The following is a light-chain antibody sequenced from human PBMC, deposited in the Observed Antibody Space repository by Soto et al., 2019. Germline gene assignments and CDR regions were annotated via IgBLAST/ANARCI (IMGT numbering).Light chain of an antibody. V-gene: IGKV1-13*02. CDR3: QHYNSYSEA. J-gene: IGKJ1*01. CDR1: QGISSA. CDR2: AAS. Sequence: AIQLTQSPSSLSASFVESVAITCRASQGISSALAWYQQTPGRAPKLLIYAASTLQSGVPSRFSGSGSGTDFTLTISSLQPDDFATYYCQHYNSYSEAFGQGTKVDI.